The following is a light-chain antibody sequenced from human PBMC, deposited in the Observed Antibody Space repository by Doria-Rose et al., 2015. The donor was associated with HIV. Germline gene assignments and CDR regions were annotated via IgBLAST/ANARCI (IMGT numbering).Light chain of an antibody. CDR2: GSS. Sequence: QKPGQAPRLLISGSSTRATGIPARFSGSGSGTKFTLTISSLQSEDFAVYYCQQYNNWPPLTFGGGTKAESK. J-gene: IGKJ4*01. CDR3: QQYNNWPPLT. V-gene: IGKV3-15*01.